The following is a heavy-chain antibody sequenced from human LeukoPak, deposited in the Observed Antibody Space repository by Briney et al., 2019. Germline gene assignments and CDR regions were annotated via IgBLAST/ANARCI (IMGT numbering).Heavy chain of an antibody. V-gene: IGHV4-4*07. CDR1: GGSISSYY. CDR2: IYTSGST. D-gene: IGHD5-12*01. Sequence: PSETLSLTCTVSGGSISSYYWSWIRQPAGKGLEWIGSIYTSGSTNYNPSLKSRVTISVDKSKNQFSLKLSSVTAADTAVYYCARDLSGYDYYYYYMDVWGKGTTVTVSS. CDR3: ARDLSGYDYYYYYMDV. J-gene: IGHJ6*03.